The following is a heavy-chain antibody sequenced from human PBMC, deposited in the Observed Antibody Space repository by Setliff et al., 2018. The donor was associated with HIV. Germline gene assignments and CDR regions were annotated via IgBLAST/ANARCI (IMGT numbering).Heavy chain of an antibody. CDR2: ISTHNGNT. CDR1: GYSFLTYG. CDR3: ARERTTVTPHGLGYIDV. Sequence: GASVKVSCKASGYSFLTYGITWVRQAPGQGLEWMGWISTHNGNTNYAQKLQDRVTLTTDTSTSTAYMELRSLRSDDTAVYFCARERTTVTPHGLGYIDVWGKGTTVTVSS. D-gene: IGHD4-4*01. V-gene: IGHV1-18*04. J-gene: IGHJ6*03.